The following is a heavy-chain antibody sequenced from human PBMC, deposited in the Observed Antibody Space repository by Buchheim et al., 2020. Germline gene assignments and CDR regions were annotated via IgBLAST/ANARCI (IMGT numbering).Heavy chain of an antibody. D-gene: IGHD6-13*01. CDR2: INHSGST. V-gene: IGHV4-34*01. Sequence: QVQLQQWGAGLLKPSETLSLTCAVYGGSFSGYYWSWIRQPPGKGLEWIGEINHSGSTNYNPSLKSRVTISVDTSKNQFSLKLSAVPAADTAVYYCASLSGKAAAADITFDYWGQGTL. J-gene: IGHJ4*02. CDR1: GGSFSGYY. CDR3: ASLSGKAAAADITFDY.